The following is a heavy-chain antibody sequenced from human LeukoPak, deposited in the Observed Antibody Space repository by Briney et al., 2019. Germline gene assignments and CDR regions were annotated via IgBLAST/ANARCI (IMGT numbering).Heavy chain of an antibody. CDR1: GGTFSSYA. CDR2: IIPILGIA. D-gene: IGHD3-3*01. CDR3: ARDLITIFGVAFDY. Sequence: ASVKVSCKASGGTFSSYAISWVRQAPGQGLEWMGRIIPILGIANYVQKFQGRVTITADKSTSTAYMELSSLRSEDTAVYYCARDLITIFGVAFDYWGQGTLVTVSS. J-gene: IGHJ4*02. V-gene: IGHV1-69*04.